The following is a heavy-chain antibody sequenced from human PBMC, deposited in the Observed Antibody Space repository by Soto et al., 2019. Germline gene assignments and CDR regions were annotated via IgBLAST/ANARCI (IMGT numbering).Heavy chain of an antibody. CDR3: ARGVGFRGVINYMDV. D-gene: IGHD3-10*01. V-gene: IGHV4-34*01. J-gene: IGHJ6*03. CDR2: MNHSGST. Sequence: SETLSLTCAVYGGSFSAYYWSWIRQPPGKGLEWIGEMNHSGSTNYNPSLKSRVIISVDTSKNQFSLKLSSVSAADTAVYYCARGVGFRGVINYMDVRAKGTTVTVSS. CDR1: GGSFSAYY.